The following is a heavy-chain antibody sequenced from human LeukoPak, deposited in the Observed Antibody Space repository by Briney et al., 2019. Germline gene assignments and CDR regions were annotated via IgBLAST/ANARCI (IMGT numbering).Heavy chain of an antibody. Sequence: TSETLSLTCTVSGGSISSCYWSWIRQPPGKGLEWIGSIYYSGSTYYNPSLKSRVTISVDTSKNQFSLELSSVTAADTAVYYCASFNGYRFGESSYYFDYWGQGTLVTVSS. V-gene: IGHV4-59*05. D-gene: IGHD3-10*01. J-gene: IGHJ4*02. CDR2: IYYSGST. CDR1: GGSISSCY. CDR3: ASFNGYRFGESSYYFDY.